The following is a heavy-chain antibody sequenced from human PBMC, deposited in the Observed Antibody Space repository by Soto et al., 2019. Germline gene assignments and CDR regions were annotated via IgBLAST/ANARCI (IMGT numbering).Heavy chain of an antibody. CDR3: ARGWILQTKRYYYYYMDV. J-gene: IGHJ6*03. CDR1: GFTFSSYG. Sequence: QVQLVESGGGVVQPGRSLRLSCAASGFTFSSYGMHWVRQAPGKGLEWVAVIWYDGSNKYYADSVKGRLTISRENSKNTLYLPMNSLSAEDTAVYYCARGWILQTKRYYYYYMDVWGKGTTVTVSS. D-gene: IGHD2-2*03. CDR2: IWYDGSNK. V-gene: IGHV3-33*01.